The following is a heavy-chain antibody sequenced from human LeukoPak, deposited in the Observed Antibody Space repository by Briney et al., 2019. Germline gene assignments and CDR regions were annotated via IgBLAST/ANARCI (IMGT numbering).Heavy chain of an antibody. CDR3: ARVYSGSYYDAIDI. CDR1: GFTFSDYY. Sequence: PGGSLRLSCAASGFTFSDYYMSWIRQAPGKGLEWVSYISSSGSTIYYADSVKGRFTISRDNAKNSLYLQMNSLRAEDTAVYYCARVYSGSYYDAIDIWGQGTMVTVSS. D-gene: IGHD1-26*01. CDR2: ISSSGSTI. V-gene: IGHV3-11*01. J-gene: IGHJ3*02.